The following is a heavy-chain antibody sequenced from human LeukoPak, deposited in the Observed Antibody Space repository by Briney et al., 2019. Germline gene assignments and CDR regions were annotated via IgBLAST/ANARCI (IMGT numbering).Heavy chain of an antibody. CDR1: GFTFSSYE. J-gene: IGHJ6*04. V-gene: IGHV3-48*03. Sequence: GGSLRLSCAASGFTFSSYEMNWVRQAPGKRLEWVSSISRSATTIYYADSVKGRFTISRDNAKNSLYLQMNSLRAEDTAVYYCAELGITMIGGVWGKGTTVTISS. CDR3: AELGITMIGGV. D-gene: IGHD3-10*02. CDR2: ISRSATTI.